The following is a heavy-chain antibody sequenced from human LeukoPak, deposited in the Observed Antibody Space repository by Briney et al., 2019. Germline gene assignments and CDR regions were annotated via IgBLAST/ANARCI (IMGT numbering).Heavy chain of an antibody. Sequence: PSETLSLTCAVSGGSMSSYYWSWIRQPPGKGLEWIGYIYYSGSTNYNPSLKSRVTISVDTSKNQFTLKLSSVTAADTAVYYCARGRYGWLPFDYWGQGTLVTVSS. CDR2: IYYSGST. V-gene: IGHV4-59*01. CDR1: GGSMSSYY. J-gene: IGHJ4*02. D-gene: IGHD3-16*01. CDR3: ARGRYGWLPFDY.